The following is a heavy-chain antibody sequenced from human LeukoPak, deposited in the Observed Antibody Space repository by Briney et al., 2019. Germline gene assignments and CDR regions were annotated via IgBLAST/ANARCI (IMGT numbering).Heavy chain of an antibody. CDR3: ARDEGGYFDY. V-gene: IGHV3-23*01. J-gene: IGHJ4*02. Sequence: TGGSLRLSCAASGFTFYSYAMNWVRQAPGKGLEWVSTISGSGGSTYYADSVKGRFTISRDNSKNTLYLQMNSLRAEDTALYYCARDEGGYFDYWGQGTLVTVSS. CDR1: GFTFYSYA. CDR2: ISGSGGST.